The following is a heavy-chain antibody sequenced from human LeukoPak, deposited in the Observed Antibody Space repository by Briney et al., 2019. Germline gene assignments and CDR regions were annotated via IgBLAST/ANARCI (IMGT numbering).Heavy chain of an antibody. Sequence: ASVKVSCKASEYTFTGYYMHWVRQAPGQGLEWMGWINPNSGGTNYAQKFQGRVTMTRDTSISTAYMELSRLRSDDTAVYYCARQVDFWSAYWGWGQGTLVTVSS. D-gene: IGHD3-3*01. J-gene: IGHJ4*02. V-gene: IGHV1-2*02. CDR2: INPNSGGT. CDR1: EYTFTGYY. CDR3: ARQVDFWSAYWG.